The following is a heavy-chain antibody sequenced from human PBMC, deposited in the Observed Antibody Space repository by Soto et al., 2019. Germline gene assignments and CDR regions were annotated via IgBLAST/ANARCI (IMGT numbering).Heavy chain of an antibody. V-gene: IGHV1-69*01. D-gene: IGHD4-17*01. J-gene: IGHJ4*02. CDR3: EREVPYGGNFHY. CDR2: IIPIFGTA. Sequence: QVQLVQSGAEVKKPGSSGKVSCKASGGTFSSYAISWVRQAPGQGLEWMGGIIPIFGTANYAQKVQGRVTITADESTSKAYMELSSLRSEDTAEQYCEREVPYGGNFHYWGQGTLVTVSS. CDR1: GGTFSSYA.